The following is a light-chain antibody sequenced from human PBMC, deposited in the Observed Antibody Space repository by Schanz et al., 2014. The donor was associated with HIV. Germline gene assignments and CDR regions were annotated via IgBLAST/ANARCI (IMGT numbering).Light chain of an antibody. V-gene: IGLV2-8*01. Sequence: QSALTQPPSASGSPGQSVTISCTGTRSDVGGYDYVSWYQQHPGKAPKLLIYEVTKRPSGVPDRFSGSKSGNTASLTISGLQAEDEADYYCCSYAGSYGVFGTGTKLTVL. CDR2: EVT. J-gene: IGLJ1*01. CDR1: RSDVGGYDY. CDR3: CSYAGSYGV.